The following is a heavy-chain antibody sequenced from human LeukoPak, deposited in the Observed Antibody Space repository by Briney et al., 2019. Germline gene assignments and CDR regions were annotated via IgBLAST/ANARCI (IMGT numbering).Heavy chain of an antibody. Sequence: PSETLSLTCAGYGGSFSGYYWSWIRQPPGKGLEWIGEINHSGSTNYNPSLKSRVTISVDTSKNPFSLKLNSVTAADTAVYYCARGVISSSWRNNWFDPWGQGTLVTVSS. CDR2: INHSGST. CDR3: ARGVISSSWRNNWFDP. J-gene: IGHJ5*02. D-gene: IGHD6-13*01. V-gene: IGHV4-34*01. CDR1: GGSFSGYY.